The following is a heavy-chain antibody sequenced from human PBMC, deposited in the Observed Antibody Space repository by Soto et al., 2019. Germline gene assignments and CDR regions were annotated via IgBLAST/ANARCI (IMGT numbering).Heavy chain of an antibody. Sequence: SGGSLRLSCAASGFTFSTYTMNWVRQAPGKGLEWTSSISSGSSYIYYAGSVKGRFTISRDNAKNSLFLQMNSLRADDTAVYYCARDILSGGAYPDSWGQGTKVTVSS. CDR3: ARDILSGGAYPDS. CDR1: GFTFSTYT. D-gene: IGHD3-10*01. CDR2: ISSGSSYI. V-gene: IGHV3-21*01. J-gene: IGHJ5*01.